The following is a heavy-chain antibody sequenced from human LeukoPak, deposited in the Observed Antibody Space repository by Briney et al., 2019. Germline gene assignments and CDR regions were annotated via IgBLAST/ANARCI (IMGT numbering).Heavy chain of an antibody. D-gene: IGHD3-10*01. V-gene: IGHV3-64D*06. J-gene: IGHJ4*02. CDR1: GFTLSSYA. CDR3: VKDRHFYYGSGSLLEY. Sequence: PGGSLRLSCSASGFTLSSYAMHWVRQAPGKGLEYVSVISSNGGSTNYADSVKGGFTISRDNSKNTLYLQMSSLRAEDTAVYYWVKDRHFYYGSGSLLEYWGQGTLVTVSS. CDR2: ISSNGGST.